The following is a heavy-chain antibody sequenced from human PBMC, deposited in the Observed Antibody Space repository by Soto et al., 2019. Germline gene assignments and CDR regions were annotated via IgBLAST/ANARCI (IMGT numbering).Heavy chain of an antibody. Sequence: GESLKISCKASGYSFSDYWIGWVRQMPGRGLEWMGIIYPGDSDTRYSASFQGQVTISADKSISTTFLQWSSLKASDTAMYYCARRGQSRGTSTCRLDPWGQGTLVTVYS. CDR2: IYPGDSDT. V-gene: IGHV5-51*01. J-gene: IGHJ5*02. D-gene: IGHD2-15*01. CDR3: ARRGQSRGTSTCRLDP. CDR1: GYSFSDYW.